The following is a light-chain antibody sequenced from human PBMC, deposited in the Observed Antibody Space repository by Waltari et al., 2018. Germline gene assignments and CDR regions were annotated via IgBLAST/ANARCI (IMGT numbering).Light chain of an antibody. V-gene: IGLV2-8*01. CDR3: SSYAGSNNFGV. CDR1: RSAVGGYNY. J-gene: IGLJ2*01. CDR2: EVS. Sequence: QSALTQPPSASGSPGPSVPIPCTGTRSAVGGYNYVPWYQQHPGKAPKLMIYEVSKRPSGVPDRFSGSKSGNTASLTVSGLQAEDEADYYCSSYAGSNNFGVFGGGTKLTVL.